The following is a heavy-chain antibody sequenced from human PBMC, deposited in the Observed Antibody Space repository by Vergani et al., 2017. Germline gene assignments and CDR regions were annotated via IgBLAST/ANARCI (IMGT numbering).Heavy chain of an antibody. Sequence: QVQLVESGGGVVQPGGSLRLSCAASGFTFSSYGMHWVRQAPGKGPEWVAFIRFDGSNKYYANSVKGRFTVSRDNAKSSLYLQMNSLRVADTAVYYCARGHPVGSYWGQGTLVTVSS. CDR3: ARGHPVGSY. CDR2: IRFDGSNK. CDR1: GFTFSSYG. V-gene: IGHV3-30*02. J-gene: IGHJ4*02. D-gene: IGHD1-26*01.